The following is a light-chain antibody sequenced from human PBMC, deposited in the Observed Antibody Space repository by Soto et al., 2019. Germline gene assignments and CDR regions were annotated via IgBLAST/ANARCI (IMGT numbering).Light chain of an antibody. CDR3: SSYTDSSNYV. CDR1: SSDLAIYNY. Sequence: QSVLTQPASVSGSPGQSITISCTGSSSDLAIYNYVSWYQQQPGKAPKLMIYQVTNRPSGVSNRSSGSRSGNTASLTISGLQAEEQAEYYCSSYTDSSNYVFGTGTKVTV. CDR2: QVT. V-gene: IGLV2-14*01. J-gene: IGLJ1*01.